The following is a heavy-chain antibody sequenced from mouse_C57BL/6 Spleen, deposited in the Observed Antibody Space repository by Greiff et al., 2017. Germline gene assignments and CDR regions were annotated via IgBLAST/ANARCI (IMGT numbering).Heavy chain of an antibody. V-gene: IGHV5-6*01. CDR3: ARHEVSFDY. Sequence: EVQLVESGGDLVKPGGSLKLSCAASGFTFSSYGMSWVRQTPDKRLEWVATISSGGSYTYYPDSVKGRFTISRDNAKNTLYLQMSSLKSEDTAMYYCARHEVSFDYWGQGTTLTVSS. CDR1: GFTFSSYG. CDR2: ISSGGSYT. J-gene: IGHJ2*01.